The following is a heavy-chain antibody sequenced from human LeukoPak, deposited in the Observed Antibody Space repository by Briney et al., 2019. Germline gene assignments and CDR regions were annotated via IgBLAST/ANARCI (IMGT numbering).Heavy chain of an antibody. D-gene: IGHD3-3*01. V-gene: IGHV1-18*01. J-gene: IGHJ4*02. CDR3: ARAPYDYDFWSGPFDY. CDR1: GCTLIQYG. Sequence: PVPVSCMASGCTLIQYGINWVGQAPGQGLDGMGWTSAYSGSTTYAQNPQSSVTNTTDTTTSTAYMELRTLRSDDTAVYYCARAPYDYDFWSGPFDYCGRGTLVTVSS. CDR2: TSAYSGST.